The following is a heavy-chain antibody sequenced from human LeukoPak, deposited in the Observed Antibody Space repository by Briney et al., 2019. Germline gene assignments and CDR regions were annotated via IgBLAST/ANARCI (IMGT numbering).Heavy chain of an antibody. CDR1: GFTFSSYG. CDR3: AKGRVRGLTHFDY. D-gene: IGHD3-10*01. CDR2: ISYEGSNK. J-gene: IGHJ4*02. V-gene: IGHV3-30*18. Sequence: GGSLRLSCAASGFTFSSYGMQWVRQAPGKGLEWVAVISYEGSNKYYADSVKGRFTISRDNSKNTLYMQMNSLRAEDTAVYYCAKGRVRGLTHFDYWGQGTLVTVSS.